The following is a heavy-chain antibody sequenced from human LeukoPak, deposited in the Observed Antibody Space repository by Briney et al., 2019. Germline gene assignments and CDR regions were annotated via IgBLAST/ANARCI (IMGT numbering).Heavy chain of an antibody. V-gene: IGHV3-23*01. J-gene: IGHJ3*02. D-gene: IGHD5-18*01. CDR1: GFGSKNYA. CDR2: ISATGVNT. Sequence: GGSLRLSCTTSGFGSKNYAMSWVRLAPGKGLEWVSIISATGVNTYYADSVKGRFTISRDNSKNTLYLQMNSLRAEDTAVCYCARQPAGYSYGAGAFDIWGQGTMVTVSS. CDR3: ARQPAGYSYGAGAFDI.